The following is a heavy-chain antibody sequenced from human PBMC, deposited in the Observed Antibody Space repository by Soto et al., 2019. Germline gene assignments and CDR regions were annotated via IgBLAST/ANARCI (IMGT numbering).Heavy chain of an antibody. CDR2: INHSGST. CDR1: GGSFSGYY. V-gene: IGHV4-34*01. Sequence: SETLSLTCAVYGGSFSGYYWSWIRQPPGKGLEWIGEINHSGSTNYNPSLKSRVTISVDTSKNQFSLKLSSVTAADTAVYYCARAAYCTNGVCYTGDGPYGMAVWGQGTTVTVSS. J-gene: IGHJ6*02. D-gene: IGHD2-8*01. CDR3: ARAAYCTNGVCYTGDGPYGMAV.